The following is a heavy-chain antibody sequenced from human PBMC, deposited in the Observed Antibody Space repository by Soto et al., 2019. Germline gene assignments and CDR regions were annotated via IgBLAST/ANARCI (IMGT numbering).Heavy chain of an antibody. Sequence: GASVKVSCKASGYTFFTYDISWVRQAPGQGLEWMGWISTYSGDTKYAQKFQGRVTMTTDTSTTTAYLELRSLRSDDTAVYYCARGAWEAAITDYWGQGTLVTVSS. CDR1: GYTFFTYD. V-gene: IGHV1-18*01. CDR3: ARGAWEAAITDY. D-gene: IGHD1-26*01. CDR2: ISTYSGDT. J-gene: IGHJ4*02.